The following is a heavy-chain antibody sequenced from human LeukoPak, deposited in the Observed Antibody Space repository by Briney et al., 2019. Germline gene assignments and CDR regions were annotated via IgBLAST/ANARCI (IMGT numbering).Heavy chain of an antibody. D-gene: IGHD3-22*01. V-gene: IGHV3-74*01. CDR1: GFTFSNYW. J-gene: IGHJ1*01. CDR3: ARAPSEIGGYYPEYFRH. Sequence: AGSLRLSRAAAGFTFSNYWMHWVRQAPGKGLVWVSRIKSDGRTNYADSVKGRFTISRDNAKNTVSLQMNSLRAEDTGVYYCARAPSEIGGYYPEYFRHWGQGTLVTVSS. CDR2: IKSDGRT.